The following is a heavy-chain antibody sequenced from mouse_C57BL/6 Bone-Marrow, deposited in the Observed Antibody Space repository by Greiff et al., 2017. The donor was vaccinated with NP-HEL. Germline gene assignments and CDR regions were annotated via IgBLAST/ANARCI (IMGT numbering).Heavy chain of an antibody. V-gene: IGHV1-62-2*01. CDR3: ARHEDQYYGSSYRYFDY. J-gene: IGHJ2*01. Sequence: QVQLQQSGAELVKPGASVKLSCKASGYTFTEYTIHWVKQRSGQGLEWIGWFYPGSGSIKYNEKFKDKATLTADKSSSTVYMELSRLTSEDSAVYFCARHEDQYYGSSYRYFDYWGQGTTLTVSS. CDR1: GYTFTEYT. CDR2: FYPGSGSI. D-gene: IGHD1-1*01.